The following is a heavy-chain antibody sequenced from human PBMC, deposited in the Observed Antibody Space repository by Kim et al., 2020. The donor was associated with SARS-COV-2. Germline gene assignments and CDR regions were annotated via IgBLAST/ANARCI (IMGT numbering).Heavy chain of an antibody. CDR2: ST. Sequence: STYYADSVKGRFTISRDNSKNTLYLQMNSLRAEDTAVYYCASYLWGAFDIWGQGTMVTVSS. J-gene: IGHJ3*02. V-gene: IGHV3-53*01. D-gene: IGHD3-10*01. CDR3: ASYLWGAFDI.